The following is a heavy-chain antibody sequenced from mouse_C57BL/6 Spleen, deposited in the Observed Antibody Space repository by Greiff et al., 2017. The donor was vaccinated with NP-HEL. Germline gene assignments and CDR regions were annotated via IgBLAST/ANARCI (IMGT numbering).Heavy chain of an antibody. V-gene: IGHV5-17*01. CDR3: ARDGSSHWYFDV. Sequence: EVKLMESGGGLVKPGGSLKLSCAASGFTFSDYGMHWVRQAPEKGLEWVAYISSGSSTIYYADTVKGRFTISRDNAKNTLFLQRTSLRSEDTAMYYCARDGSSHWYFDVWGTGTTVTVSS. J-gene: IGHJ1*03. CDR2: ISSGSSTI. D-gene: IGHD1-1*01. CDR1: GFTFSDYG.